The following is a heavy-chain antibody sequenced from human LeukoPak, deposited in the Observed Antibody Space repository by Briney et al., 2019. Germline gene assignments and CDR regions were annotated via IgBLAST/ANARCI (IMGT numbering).Heavy chain of an antibody. CDR1: GFTFGDYA. J-gene: IGHJ6*03. CDR2: IRSKAYGGTT. D-gene: IGHD3-22*01. V-gene: IGHV3-49*03. CDR3: TRDARYYDSSGYYFASAYYYYYMDV. Sequence: GGSLRLSCTASGFTFGDYAMSWFRQAPGKGLEWVGFIRSKAYGGTTEYAASVKGRFTISRDDSKSIAYLQMNSLKTEDTAVYYCTRDARYYDSSGYYFASAYYYYYMDVWGKGTTVTVSS.